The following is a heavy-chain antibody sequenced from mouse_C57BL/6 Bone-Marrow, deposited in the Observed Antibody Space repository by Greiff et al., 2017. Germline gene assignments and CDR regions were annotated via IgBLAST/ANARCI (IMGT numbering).Heavy chain of an antibody. CDR1: GYTFTDYE. CDR3: TRWSTVVPFAY. J-gene: IGHJ3*01. D-gene: IGHD1-1*01. CDR2: IDPETGGT. Sequence: VQLQQSGAELVRPGASVTLSCKASGYTFTDYEMHWVKQTPVHGLEWIGAIDPETGGTAYNQKFKGKAILTADKSSSTAYMELRSLTSEDAAVYYCTRWSTVVPFAYWDQGTGVTVSA. V-gene: IGHV1-15*01.